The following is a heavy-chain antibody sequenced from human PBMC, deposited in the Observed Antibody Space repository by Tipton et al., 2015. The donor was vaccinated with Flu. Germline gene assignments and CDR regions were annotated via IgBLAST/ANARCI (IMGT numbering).Heavy chain of an antibody. Sequence: SLTCTVSGGSISSGSYYWSWIRQPAGKGLEWIGRIYTTGSTNYNPSLKSRVTSSADTSKNKFSLELRSVTAADTAVYYCARIYYYGSGDYYLDSWGQGTLVTVSS. V-gene: IGHV4-61*02. CDR2: IYTTGST. J-gene: IGHJ4*02. CDR3: ARIYYYGSGDYYLDS. CDR1: GGSISSGSYY. D-gene: IGHD3-10*01.